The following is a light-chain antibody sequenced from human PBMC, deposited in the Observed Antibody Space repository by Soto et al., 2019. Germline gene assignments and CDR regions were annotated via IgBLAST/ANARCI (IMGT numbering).Light chain of an antibody. Sequence: QSVLTQSPSASASLGASVKLTCTLSSGHSSYAIAWHQQQPEKGPRYLMKLNSDGSHNKGDGIPDRFSGSSSGAERYLTISSLQSEDEADYYCQTWGTGILVVFGGGTQLTVL. CDR2: LNSDGSH. V-gene: IGLV4-69*01. CDR1: SGHSSYA. J-gene: IGLJ2*01. CDR3: QTWGTGILVV.